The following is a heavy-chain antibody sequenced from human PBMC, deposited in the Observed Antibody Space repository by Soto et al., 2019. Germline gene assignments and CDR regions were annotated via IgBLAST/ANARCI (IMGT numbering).Heavy chain of an antibody. D-gene: IGHD3-10*01. CDR2: VRGDGGDT. CDR3: ARDLVAGSGSMGH. V-gene: IGHV3-74*01. Sequence: GGSLRLSCAASGFIYSYHWMHWVRQAPGKGLEWVSRVRGDGGDTNYADSVEGRFTISRDNAKNTLYLQMNSLRAEDTAVYYCARDLVAGSGSMGHWGQGTLVTVSS. J-gene: IGHJ4*02. CDR1: GFIYSYHW.